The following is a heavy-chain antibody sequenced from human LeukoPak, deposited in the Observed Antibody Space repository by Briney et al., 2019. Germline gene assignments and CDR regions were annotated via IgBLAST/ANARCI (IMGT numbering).Heavy chain of an antibody. V-gene: IGHV3-9*01. Sequence: GGSLRLSCAASGFTFDDYAMPWVRQAPGKGLEWVSGVTWNRGSIDYADSVKGRFTISRDNAKNSLYLQLNSLRPEDTALYYCAKDSLYDSGGAFDIWGQGTMVTVFS. J-gene: IGHJ3*02. CDR1: GFTFDDYA. D-gene: IGHD4-23*01. CDR3: AKDSLYDSGGAFDI. CDR2: VTWNRGSI.